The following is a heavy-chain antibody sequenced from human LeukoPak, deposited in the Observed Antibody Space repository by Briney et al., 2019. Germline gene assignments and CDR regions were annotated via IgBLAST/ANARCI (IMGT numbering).Heavy chain of an antibody. Sequence: GASVKVSCKASGYTFTSYAMHWVRQAPGQRLEWMGWINAGNGNTKYSQKFQGRVTMTTDTSTSTAYMELRSLRSDDTAVYYCASDVGYCRSTSCFGLYYWGQGTLVTVSS. CDR2: INAGNGNT. CDR1: GYTFTSYA. D-gene: IGHD2-2*01. CDR3: ASDVGYCRSTSCFGLYY. J-gene: IGHJ4*02. V-gene: IGHV1-3*01.